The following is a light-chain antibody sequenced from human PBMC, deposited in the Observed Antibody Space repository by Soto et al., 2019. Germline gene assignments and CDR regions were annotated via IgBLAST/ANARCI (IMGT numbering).Light chain of an antibody. Sequence: QSALTQPASVSGSPGQSITISCIGSNSDIGNYNLVSWYQHRPDKAPKLIIYEGSKRPSGVSNRFSGSNSGNTASLTISGLQAEDEADYYCSSFAGTVVFGGGTKLTVL. CDR1: NSDIGNYNL. V-gene: IGLV2-23*01. CDR3: SSFAGTVV. J-gene: IGLJ2*01. CDR2: EGS.